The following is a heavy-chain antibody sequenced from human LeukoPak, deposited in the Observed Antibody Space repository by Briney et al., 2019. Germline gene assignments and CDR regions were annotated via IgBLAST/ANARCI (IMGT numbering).Heavy chain of an antibody. V-gene: IGHV4-34*01. CDR1: GGSFSGYY. CDR2: INHSGST. J-gene: IGHJ3*02. D-gene: IGHD3-10*01. Sequence: SETLSLTCAVYGGSFSGYYWSWIRQPPGKGLEWIGEINHSGSTNYNPSLKSRGTISVDTSKNQFSLKLSSVTAADTAVYYCARRYYGSGSPYGAFDIWGQGTMVTVSS. CDR3: ARRYYGSGSPYGAFDI.